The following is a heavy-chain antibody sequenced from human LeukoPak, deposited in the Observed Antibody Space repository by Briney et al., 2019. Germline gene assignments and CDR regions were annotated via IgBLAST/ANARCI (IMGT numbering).Heavy chain of an antibody. Sequence: ASVKVSCKVSGHTLTELSMHWVRQAPGKGLEWMGGFDPEDGETIYAQKFQGRVAMTEDTSTDTAYMELSSLRSEDTAVYYCATVEFLRLDSSGYYPFDYWGQGTLVTVSS. J-gene: IGHJ4*02. CDR2: FDPEDGET. CDR1: GHTLTELS. V-gene: IGHV1-24*01. D-gene: IGHD3-22*01. CDR3: ATVEFLRLDSSGYYPFDY.